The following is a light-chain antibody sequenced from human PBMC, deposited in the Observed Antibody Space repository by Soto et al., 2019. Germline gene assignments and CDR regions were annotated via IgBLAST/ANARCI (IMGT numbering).Light chain of an antibody. CDR2: DNS. CDR3: QSYDRSLSGSRV. J-gene: IGLJ1*01. CDR1: SSNIGAGYD. Sequence: QSVLTQPPSVSGAPGQRVTISCTGSSSNIGAGYDVHWYQHLPGTAPKLLIYDNSNRPSGVPDRFSGSKSGTSASLAITGLQAEDEADYYCQSYDRSLSGSRVFGTGTKVTVL. V-gene: IGLV1-40*01.